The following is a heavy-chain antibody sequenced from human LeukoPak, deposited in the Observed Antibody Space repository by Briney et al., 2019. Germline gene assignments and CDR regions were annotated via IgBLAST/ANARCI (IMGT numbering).Heavy chain of an antibody. D-gene: IGHD2-2*01. Sequence: GGSLRLSCAASGFTFSSYAMSWVRQAPGRGLEWVSAISGSGGSTYYADSVKGRFTISRDNSKNTLYLQMNSLRAEDTAVYYCAKVTAVVPAAPIDYWGQGTLVTVSS. CDR2: ISGSGGST. CDR1: GFTFSSYA. CDR3: AKVTAVVPAAPIDY. J-gene: IGHJ4*02. V-gene: IGHV3-23*01.